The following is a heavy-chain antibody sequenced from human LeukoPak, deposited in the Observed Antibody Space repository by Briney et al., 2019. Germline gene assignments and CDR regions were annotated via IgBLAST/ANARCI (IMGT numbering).Heavy chain of an antibody. V-gene: IGHV1-3*01. CDR3: AREPFEGVVPAAHWFDP. J-gene: IGHJ5*02. CDR2: INAGNGNT. Sequence: ASVKVSCKASGCTFTSYAMHWVRQAPGQRLEWMGWINAGNGNTKYSQKFQGRVTITRDTSASTAYMELSSLRSEDTAVYYCAREPFEGVVPAAHWFDPWGQGTLVTVSS. CDR1: GCTFTSYA. D-gene: IGHD2-2*01.